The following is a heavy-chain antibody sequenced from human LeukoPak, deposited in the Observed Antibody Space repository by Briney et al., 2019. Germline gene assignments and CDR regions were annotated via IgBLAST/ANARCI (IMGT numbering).Heavy chain of an antibody. Sequence: ASVKVSCKASGYTCTSNYIHWVRQAPGQGLEWMGMIYPRDGSTSYAQKFQGRVTVTRDTSTSTVHMELSGLRSEDTAVYYCARDQQGFDYWGQGTLVTVSS. V-gene: IGHV1-46*01. D-gene: IGHD1/OR15-1a*01. CDR3: ARDQQGFDY. J-gene: IGHJ4*02. CDR1: GYTCTSNY. CDR2: IYPRDGST.